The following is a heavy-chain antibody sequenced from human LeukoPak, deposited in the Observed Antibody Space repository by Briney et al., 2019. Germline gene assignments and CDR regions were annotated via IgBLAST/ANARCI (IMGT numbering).Heavy chain of an antibody. CDR3: ARALGWPAAIECE. CDR1: GYTFTSYD. J-gene: IGHJ4*02. V-gene: IGHV1-8*01. D-gene: IGHD2-2*01. Sequence: GASVKVSCKASGYTFTSYDINWVRQATGQGLEWMGWMDPNSGNTGYAQKFHGRVTMTRNTSISTAYMELSSLRSEDTAVYYCARALGWPAAIECEWGQGTLVTVSS. CDR2: MDPNSGNT.